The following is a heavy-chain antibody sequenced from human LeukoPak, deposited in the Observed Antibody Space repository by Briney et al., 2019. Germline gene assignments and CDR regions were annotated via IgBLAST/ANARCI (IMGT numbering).Heavy chain of an antibody. Sequence: SETLSLTCTVSGGSISSYYWSWIRQPPGKGLESIGYIYYTGTTTYNPSLKSRVTISVDTSKNQFFLKLSSVTAADTAVYYCARGPGRIDYWGQGTLVTVSS. V-gene: IGHV4-59*01. CDR2: IYYTGTT. CDR1: GGSISSYY. CDR3: ARGPGRIDY. J-gene: IGHJ4*02.